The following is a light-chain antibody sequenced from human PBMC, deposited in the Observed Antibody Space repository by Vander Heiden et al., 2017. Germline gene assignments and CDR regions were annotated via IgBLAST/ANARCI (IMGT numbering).Light chain of an antibody. V-gene: IGKV1-5*03. CDR1: QSVGFW. CDR3: QKYNSYPWT. CDR2: KAS. J-gene: IGKJ1*01. Sequence: DIQMMQSPSTLSASVGDTVTITCRAGQSVGFWLAWYQQKPGKAPNLLIYKASSLESGVPSRFSGKGSGTEFTLTISSLQPDDFATCYCQKYNSYPWTFGQGTKLEIK.